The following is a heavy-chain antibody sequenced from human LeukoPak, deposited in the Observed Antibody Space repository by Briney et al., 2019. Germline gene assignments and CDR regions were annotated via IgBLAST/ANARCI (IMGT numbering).Heavy chain of an antibody. J-gene: IGHJ4*02. V-gene: IGHV1-18*01. CDR3: ARQGYSDHSQGAADY. Sequence: ASVKVSCKASGYAFTSYDINWVRQATGQGLGWMGWISAYNGDTNYAQKFQGRVTMTTDTSTSTAHMELRSLRSDDTAVYYCARQGYSDHSQGAADYWGQGTLVTVSS. CDR2: ISAYNGDT. D-gene: IGHD4-23*01. CDR1: GYAFTSYD.